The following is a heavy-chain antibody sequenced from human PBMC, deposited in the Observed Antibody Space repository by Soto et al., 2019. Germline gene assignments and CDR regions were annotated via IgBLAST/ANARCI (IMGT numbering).Heavy chain of an antibody. V-gene: IGHV5-51*01. CDR2: IYPGDSDT. Sequence: GESLQISGKGSGYSLTSYWIWWVRQMPGKGLEWMGIIYPGDSDTRYSPSFQGQVTISADKSISTAYLQWSSLKASDTAMYYCATTYPSYSSSWQGRYAFDIWGQGTMVTVSS. CDR1: GYSLTSYW. D-gene: IGHD6-13*01. J-gene: IGHJ3*02. CDR3: ATTYPSYSSSWQGRYAFDI.